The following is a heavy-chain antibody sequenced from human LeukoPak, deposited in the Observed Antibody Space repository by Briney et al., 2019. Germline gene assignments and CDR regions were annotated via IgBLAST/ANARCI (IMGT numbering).Heavy chain of an antibody. CDR3: AKASRFGYSYGPREYFYYMDV. CDR2: ISWNSGSI. CDR1: GFTFDDYA. Sequence: GRSLRLSCAASGFTFDDYAMHWVRQAPGKGLEWVSGISWNSGSIGYADSVKGRFTISRDNSKNTLYLQMNTLRAEDTAVYYCAKASRFGYSYGPREYFYYMDVWGKGTTVTISS. V-gene: IGHV3-9*01. J-gene: IGHJ6*03. D-gene: IGHD5-18*01.